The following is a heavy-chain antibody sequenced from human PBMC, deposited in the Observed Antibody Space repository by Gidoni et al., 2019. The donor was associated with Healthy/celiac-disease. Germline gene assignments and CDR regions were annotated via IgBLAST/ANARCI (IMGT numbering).Heavy chain of an antibody. V-gene: IGHV4-30-2*01. CDR2: ICHSGST. CDR1: GCSRSSGGYS. CDR3: AGSPTVVTGTDY. Sequence: HLQLQESGSGLVKPSQTLSLTFAVSGCSRSSGGYSGSWIRNQPGKGLEWIGYICHSGSTYYNPSLKSRVSISVDRSKNQFALKLSYVTAADTAVYYCAGSPTVVTGTDYWGQGTLVTVSS. D-gene: IGHD4-17*01. J-gene: IGHJ4*02.